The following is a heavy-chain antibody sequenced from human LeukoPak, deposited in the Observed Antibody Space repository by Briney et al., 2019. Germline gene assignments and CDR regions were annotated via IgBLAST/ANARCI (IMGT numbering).Heavy chain of an antibody. Sequence: PGGSLRLSCTASGFTFGDYAMSWVRQAPGKGLEWVCFIRSKAYGGTIEYAASVKGRFTISRDDSKSIAYLQMNSLKTEDTAVYYCTRNDDVYSSSFLDYWGQGTLVTVSS. CDR2: IRSKAYGGTI. V-gene: IGHV3-49*04. CDR3: TRNDDVYSSSFLDY. D-gene: IGHD6-6*01. CDR1: GFTFGDYA. J-gene: IGHJ4*02.